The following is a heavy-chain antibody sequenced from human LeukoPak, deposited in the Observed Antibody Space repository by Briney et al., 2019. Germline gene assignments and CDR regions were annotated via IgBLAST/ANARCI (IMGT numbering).Heavy chain of an antibody. CDR1: GFTFGDYA. J-gene: IGHJ4*02. Sequence: GRSLRLSCTASGFTFGDYAMSWVRQAPGKGLGWVGFIRSKAYGGTTEYAAFVKGRFTISRDDSKSIAYLQRNSLKTEDTAVYYCTSPGGSGWYYNYWGRGTRVTVSS. D-gene: IGHD6-19*01. CDR3: TSPGGSGWYYNY. V-gene: IGHV3-49*04. CDR2: IRSKAYGGTT.